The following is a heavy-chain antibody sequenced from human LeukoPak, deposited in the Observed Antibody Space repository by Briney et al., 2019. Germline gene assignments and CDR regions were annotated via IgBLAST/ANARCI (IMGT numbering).Heavy chain of an antibody. Sequence: GRSLRLSCAGSGFIFNNYAMHWVRQPPGKGLEWVSGISWNSGSIDYADSVKGRFAISRDNAKNSLYLQMNSLRVEDTASYYCAKDNRRHYTSGPNPDSLHWGQGALVTVSS. J-gene: IGHJ4*02. CDR2: ISWNSGSI. D-gene: IGHD6-19*01. V-gene: IGHV3-9*01. CDR1: GFIFNNYA. CDR3: AKDNRRHYTSGPNPDSLH.